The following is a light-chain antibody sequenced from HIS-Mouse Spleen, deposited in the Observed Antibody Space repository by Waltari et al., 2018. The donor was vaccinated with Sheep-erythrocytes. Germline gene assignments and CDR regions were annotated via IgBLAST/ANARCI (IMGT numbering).Light chain of an antibody. CDR3: QACDSSTEV. CDR2: QDS. J-gene: IGLJ2*01. Sequence: SYELTQPPSVSVSPGQTASITCSGDKLGDKYACWYQQKPGQSPVLVIYQDSKRPSGIPERFSGSNSGNTATLTIGGTQAIDEADYYCQACDSSTEVFGGGTKLTVL. V-gene: IGLV3-1*01. CDR1: KLGDKY.